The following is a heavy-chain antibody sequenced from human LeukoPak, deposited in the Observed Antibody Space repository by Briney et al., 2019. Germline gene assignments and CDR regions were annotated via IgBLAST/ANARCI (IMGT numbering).Heavy chain of an antibody. Sequence: PSETLSLTCAVSGGSISSGGYSWSWIRQPPGKGLEWIGYIYHSGSTYYNPSLKSRVTISVDRSKNQFSLKLSSVTAADTAVYYCARVVFAPELLLDYYFDYWGQGTLVTVSS. D-gene: IGHD2-15*01. CDR3: ARVVFAPELLLDYYFDY. J-gene: IGHJ4*02. CDR2: IYHSGST. V-gene: IGHV4-30-2*01. CDR1: GGSISSGGYS.